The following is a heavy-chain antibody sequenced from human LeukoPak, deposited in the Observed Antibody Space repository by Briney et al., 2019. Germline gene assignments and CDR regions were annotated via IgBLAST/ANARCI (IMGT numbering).Heavy chain of an antibody. V-gene: IGHV4-34*01. Sequence: SETLSLTCAVYGGSFSGYYWSWIRQPPGKGLEGIGEINHSGSTNYHPSLKSRVTISVDTSKNQFSLKLSSVTAADTAVYYCARVDDSSGYYYGYWGQGTLVTVSS. J-gene: IGHJ4*02. D-gene: IGHD3-22*01. CDR2: INHSGST. CDR1: GGSFSGYY. CDR3: ARVDDSSGYYYGY.